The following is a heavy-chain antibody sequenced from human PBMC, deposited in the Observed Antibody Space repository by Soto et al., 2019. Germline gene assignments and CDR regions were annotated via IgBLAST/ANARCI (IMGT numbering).Heavy chain of an antibody. D-gene: IGHD2-15*01. Sequence: GASVKVSCKASGYTFTRYKVHGVGQAPGQGLEWMAIINPSGGTKYNVQKFEGRVTLTTDTSSSTVYMELSSLRSDDTAVYYCARVRGGGSEYFFDCWGQGTLVTVSS. CDR2: INPSGGTK. CDR1: GYTFTRYK. J-gene: IGHJ4*02. CDR3: ARVRGGGSEYFFDC. V-gene: IGHV1-46*01.